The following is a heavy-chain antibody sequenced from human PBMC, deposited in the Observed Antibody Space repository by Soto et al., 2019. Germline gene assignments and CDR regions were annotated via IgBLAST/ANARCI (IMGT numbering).Heavy chain of an antibody. J-gene: IGHJ4*02. CDR3: GRPARECNSPRCAN. CDR1: GLAFSTYW. CDR2: INQDGSES. D-gene: IGHD2-2*01. V-gene: IGHV3-7*01. Sequence: SLRLSWVVSGLAFSTYWRSWLPQAPGKGLEWVANINQDGSESYYVDSVKGRFTISRDNAKNSLYLQMTSLRADDTAVYYSGRPARECNSPRCANWGQGTLVTVSA.